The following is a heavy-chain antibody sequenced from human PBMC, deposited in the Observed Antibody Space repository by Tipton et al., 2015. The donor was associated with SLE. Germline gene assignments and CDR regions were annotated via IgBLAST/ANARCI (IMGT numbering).Heavy chain of an antibody. V-gene: IGHV3-23*03. Sequence: SLRLSCAASGFTFSSYAMSWVRQAPGKGLEWVSVIYSGGSTYYADSVKGRFTISRDNSKNTLYLQMNSLRAEDTAVYYCAKDLAVAAPGYWGQGTLVTVSS. CDR3: AKDLAVAAPGY. D-gene: IGHD6-19*01. CDR2: IYSGGST. CDR1: GFTFSSYA. J-gene: IGHJ4*02.